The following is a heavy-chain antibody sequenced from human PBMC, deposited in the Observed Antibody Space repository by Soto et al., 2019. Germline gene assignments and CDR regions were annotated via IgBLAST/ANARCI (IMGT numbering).Heavy chain of an antibody. J-gene: IGHJ4*02. CDR3: ASSGDYGSGSYWYYFDY. V-gene: IGHV1-69*01. Sequence: QVQLVQSGAEVKKPGSSVKVSCKASGGTFSSYAISWVRQAPGQGLEWMGGIIPIFGTANYAQKFQGRVTITADESTRTAYMELSSRRSEDTAVYYCASSGDYGSGSYWYYFDYWGQGTLVTVSS. D-gene: IGHD3-10*01. CDR2: IIPIFGTA. CDR1: GGTFSSYA.